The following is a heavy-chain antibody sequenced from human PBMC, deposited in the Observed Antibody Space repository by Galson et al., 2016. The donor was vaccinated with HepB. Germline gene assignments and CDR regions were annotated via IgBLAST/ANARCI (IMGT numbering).Heavy chain of an antibody. CDR2: INAGNGHT. Sequence: SVKVSCKASGYTFTTYAMHWVRQAPGQRLEWLGWINAGNGHTKYSQKFQGRVTFTGDTSASTVYMELSSLTSEDTAVYYCARVSLFGEFSACYWGQGTLVTVSS. J-gene: IGHJ4*02. CDR1: GYTFTTYA. D-gene: IGHD3-10*01. V-gene: IGHV1-3*01. CDR3: ARVSLFGEFSACY.